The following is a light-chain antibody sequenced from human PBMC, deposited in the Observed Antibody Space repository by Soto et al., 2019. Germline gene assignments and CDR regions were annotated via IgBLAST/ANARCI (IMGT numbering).Light chain of an antibody. CDR3: SSYTSTNTPHVL. CDR2: EVS. V-gene: IGLV2-14*01. CDR1: SSDVGTNNY. J-gene: IGLJ2*01. Sequence: QSVLTQPASVSGSPGQSITISCTGTSSDVGTNNYVSWYQQHPGKAPKVMIYEVSNRPSGVSNRFSGSKSGNTASLTISGLQAEDEADYSCSSYTSTNTPHVLFGGGTQLTLL.